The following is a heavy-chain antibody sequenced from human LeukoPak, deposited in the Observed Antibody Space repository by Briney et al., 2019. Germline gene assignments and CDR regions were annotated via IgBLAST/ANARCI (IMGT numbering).Heavy chain of an antibody. D-gene: IGHD5/OR15-5a*01. CDR2: IIPIFGVA. CDR1: GDTFSQYA. V-gene: IGHV1-69*10. CDR3: ASPPDAKGVS. Sequence: SVKVSCKASGDTFSQYAISWVRQAPGQGLEWMGGIIPIFGVANYAQKYQGRVTITADRSTGTVYMHLRSLRFEDTAVYYCASPPDAKGVSSGQGTLVTVSS. J-gene: IGHJ5*02.